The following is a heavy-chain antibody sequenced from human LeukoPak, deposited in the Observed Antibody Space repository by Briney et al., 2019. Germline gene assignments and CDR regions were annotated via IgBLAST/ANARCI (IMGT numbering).Heavy chain of an antibody. Sequence: GGSLRLSCAASGFTFVSYAMSWVRQAPGKGLEWVSSISGSGGSTYYADSVKGRFTISRDNSKNTLYLQVHSLRAEDTALYYCAKDLRHYYYYMDVWGKGTTVTVSS. CDR1: GFTFVSYA. J-gene: IGHJ6*03. CDR3: AKDLRHYYYYMDV. V-gene: IGHV3-23*01. CDR2: ISGSGGST.